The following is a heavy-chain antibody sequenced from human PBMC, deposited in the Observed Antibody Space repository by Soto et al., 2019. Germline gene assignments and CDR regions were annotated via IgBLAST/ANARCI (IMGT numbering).Heavy chain of an antibody. Sequence: EVQLVESGGGLVQPGGSLRLSCAASGFTFSSYWMHWVRQAPGKGLVWVSRINSDGSSTSYADSVKGRFTISRDNAKNTGNLEMISVRAEDTAVYYCVRGLESGDCSGGSCLSDDAFDIWGQGRMVTV. CDR1: GFTFSSYW. V-gene: IGHV3-74*01. CDR2: INSDGSST. CDR3: VRGLESGDCSGGSCLSDDAFDI. J-gene: IGHJ3*02. D-gene: IGHD2-15*01.